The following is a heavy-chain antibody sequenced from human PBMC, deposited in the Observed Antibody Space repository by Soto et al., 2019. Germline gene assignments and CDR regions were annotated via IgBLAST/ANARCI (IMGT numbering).Heavy chain of an antibody. J-gene: IGHJ4*02. D-gene: IGHD1-26*01. V-gene: IGHV3-21*01. CDR2: ISSSSSYI. CDR1: GFTFSSYS. Sequence: GSLRLSCAASGFTFSSYSMNWVRQAPGKGLEWVSSISSSSSYIYYADSVKGRFTISRDNAKNSLYLQMNSLRAEDTAVYYCARDHPKWELRQTDYWGQGTLVTVSS. CDR3: ARDHPKWELRQTDY.